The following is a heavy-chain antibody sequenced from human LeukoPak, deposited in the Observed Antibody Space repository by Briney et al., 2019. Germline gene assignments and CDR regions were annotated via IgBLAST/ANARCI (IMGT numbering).Heavy chain of an antibody. V-gene: IGHV4-61*01. J-gene: IGHJ4*02. CDR3: ARFSSIAAAFDY. CDR1: GGSISSGSYY. D-gene: IGHD6-13*01. CDR2: IYYSGST. Sequence: SETLSLTCTVSGGSISSGSYYWSWIRQPPGKGLEWIGYIYYSGSTNYNPSLKSRVTISVDTSKNQFSLKLTSVTAADTAVYYCARFSSIAAAFDYWGQGTLVTVSS.